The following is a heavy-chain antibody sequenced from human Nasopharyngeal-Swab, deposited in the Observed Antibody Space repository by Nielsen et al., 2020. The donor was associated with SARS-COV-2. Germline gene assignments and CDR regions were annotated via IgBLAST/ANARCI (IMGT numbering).Heavy chain of an antibody. CDR2: ISWNSGSI. CDR1: GFTLDDYA. Sequence: GGSLRPSCAASGFTLDDYALHWVRQAPGRGLEWVSGISWNSGSIGYADSVKGRFTISRDNAKNSLYLQMNSLRAEDTALYYCAKGSCGSRGPSICFDPWGQGTLVTVSS. D-gene: IGHD1-26*01. V-gene: IGHV3-9*01. J-gene: IGHJ5*02. CDR3: AKGSCGSRGPSICFDP.